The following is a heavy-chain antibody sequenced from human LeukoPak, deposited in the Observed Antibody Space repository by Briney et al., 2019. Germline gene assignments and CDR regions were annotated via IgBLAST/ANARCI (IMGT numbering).Heavy chain of an antibody. Sequence: PSETLSLTCTVSGDSINPYYWSWVRQPPGEGLEWIGYIFYRGSTNYNAALKSRVAISLDTSKNQFSLKLNSVSAADAAVYYCPGTTGRYFEYWGQGILVTVSS. D-gene: IGHD1-26*01. J-gene: IGHJ4*02. CDR3: PGTTGRYFEY. V-gene: IGHV4-59*01. CDR1: GDSINPYY. CDR2: IFYRGST.